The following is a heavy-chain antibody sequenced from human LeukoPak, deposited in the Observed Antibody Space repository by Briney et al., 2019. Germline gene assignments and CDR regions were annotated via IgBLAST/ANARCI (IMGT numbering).Heavy chain of an antibody. CDR1: GYSISSGYY. J-gene: IGHJ2*01. Sequence: PSETLSLTCTVSGYSISSGYYWGWIRQPPGKGLEWIGSIYHSGSTYYNPSLKSRVTISVDRSKNQFSLKLSSVTAADTAVYYCARGVVVPAAQHGDWYFDLWGRGTLVTVSS. CDR2: IYHSGST. CDR3: ARGVVVPAAQHGDWYFDL. D-gene: IGHD2-2*01. V-gene: IGHV4-38-2*02.